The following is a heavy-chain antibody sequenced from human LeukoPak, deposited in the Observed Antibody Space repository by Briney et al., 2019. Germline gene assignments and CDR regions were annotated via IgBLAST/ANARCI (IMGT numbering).Heavy chain of an antibody. Sequence: SETLSLTCTVSGGSIGSYYWSWIRQPPGKGLEWIGHINYSGTTNYNPSLKSRVRISVDTSKNQFPLKLSSVTAADTAVYYCARGTMMVGPWGQGTQVTVSS. CDR3: ARGTMMVGP. CDR1: GGSIGSYY. D-gene: IGHD3-22*01. J-gene: IGHJ5*02. CDR2: INYSGTT. V-gene: IGHV4-59*01.